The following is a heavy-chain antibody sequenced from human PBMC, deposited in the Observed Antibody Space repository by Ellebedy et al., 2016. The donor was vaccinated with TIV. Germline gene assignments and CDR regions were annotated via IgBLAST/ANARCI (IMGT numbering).Heavy chain of an antibody. Sequence: MPGGSLRFSCTVSGGSFSSYYWTWIRQPPGKGLEWIGYMYYSGRSNYNPSLKSRVTISVDTSKNQFSLNLNSVTAADTAVYFCARRRGQQLVDDAFDFWGQGTMVTVSS. V-gene: IGHV4-59*08. CDR3: ARRRGQQLVDDAFDF. CDR1: GGSFSSYY. J-gene: IGHJ3*01. CDR2: MYYSGRS. D-gene: IGHD6-13*01.